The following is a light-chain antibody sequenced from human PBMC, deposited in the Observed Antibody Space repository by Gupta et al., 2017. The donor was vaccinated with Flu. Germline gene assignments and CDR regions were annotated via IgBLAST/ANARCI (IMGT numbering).Light chain of an antibody. J-gene: IGKJ1*01. V-gene: IGKV1-39*01. CDR1: QDISSY. Sequence: PSSLSASVGDRVSITCRASQDISSYLNWYQHKTGGAPKLLIYGAFNLQSGVPSRFSGSGSGTDFTLTISSLQPEDFATYYCQQSYTTPWTFGQGTKVEIK. CDR3: QQSYTTPWT. CDR2: GAF.